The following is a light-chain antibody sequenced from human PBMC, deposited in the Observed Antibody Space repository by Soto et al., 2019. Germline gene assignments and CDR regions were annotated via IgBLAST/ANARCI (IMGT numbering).Light chain of an antibody. V-gene: IGLV2-23*02. CDR1: SSDVGTYNL. J-gene: IGLJ1*01. Sequence: QSALTQPASVSGSPGQSITISCTGASSDVGTYNLVSWYQQHPGKAPKLMIYEVSKRPSGVSNRFSGSKSGHTASLTISGLQAEDEAAYYCCSYAGSNTLDVVGTGTKLTVL. CDR3: CSYAGSNTLDV. CDR2: EVS.